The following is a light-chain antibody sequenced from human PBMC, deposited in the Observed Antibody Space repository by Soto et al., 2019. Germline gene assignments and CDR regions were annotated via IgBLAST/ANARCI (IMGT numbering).Light chain of an antibody. Sequence: EIVLTQSPGTLSLSPGERATLSCRASQSVSSSYLAWYQQTPGQAPRLLIYGASSRATGIPDRFSGSGSGTDFTLTISRLEPEDFAVYYCQHPITFGQGTRLEIK. CDR1: QSVSSSY. CDR2: GAS. V-gene: IGKV3-20*01. J-gene: IGKJ5*01. CDR3: QHPIT.